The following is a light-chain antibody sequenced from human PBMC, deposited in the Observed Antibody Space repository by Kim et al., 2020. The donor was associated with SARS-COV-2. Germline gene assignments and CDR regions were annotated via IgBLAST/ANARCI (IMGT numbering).Light chain of an antibody. J-gene: IGKJ1*01. CDR2: TAS. Sequence: EIVLTQSPGTLSLSPGERATLSCRASQSVRSNYLAWYQQKPGQAPRLLIYTASNRATGIPDRFSGSGSGTDFTLSITRLEPEDFAVYYWQEYGNSPRTFGQGAKVEIK. CDR3: QEYGNSPRT. CDR1: QSVRSNY. V-gene: IGKV3-20*01.